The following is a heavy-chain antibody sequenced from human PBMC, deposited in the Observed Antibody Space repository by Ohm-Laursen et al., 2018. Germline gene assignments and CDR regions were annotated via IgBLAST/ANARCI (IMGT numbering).Heavy chain of an antibody. CDR2: IKSKTDGGTT. J-gene: IGHJ4*02. CDR3: TTEPDSSGWSWHFDY. CDR1: GFTFSNAW. Sequence: SLRLSCAASGFTFSNAWMSWVRQAPGKGLEWVGRIKSKTDGGTTDYAAPVKGRFTISRDDSKNTLYLQMNSLKTEDTAVYYCTTEPDSSGWSWHFDYWGQGTLVTVSA. V-gene: IGHV3-15*01. D-gene: IGHD6-19*01.